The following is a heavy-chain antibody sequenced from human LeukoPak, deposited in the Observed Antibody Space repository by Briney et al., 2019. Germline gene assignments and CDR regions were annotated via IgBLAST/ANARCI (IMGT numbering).Heavy chain of an antibody. D-gene: IGHD5-18*01. V-gene: IGHV3-23*01. CDR1: GFTFSSYV. CDR3: ARERTAMVTGFDY. Sequence: GGSLRLSCAASGFTFSSYVMSWVRQAPGKGLEWVSGISGRGSSTYYADSVKGRFTISRDNSKNTLYLQMNSLRAEDTAVYYCARERTAMVTGFDYWGQGTLVTVSS. CDR2: ISGRGSST. J-gene: IGHJ4*02.